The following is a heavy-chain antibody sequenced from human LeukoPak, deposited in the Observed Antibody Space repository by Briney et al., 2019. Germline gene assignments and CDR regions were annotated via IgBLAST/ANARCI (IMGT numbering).Heavy chain of an antibody. J-gene: IGHJ5*01. CDR3: ARNLDS. CDR1: GFTFSTYN. Sequence: GGSLRLSCSASGFTFSTYNMNWVRQAPGKGLEWVSFIGTSSGAIYYVDSVKGRFTISRDNAKKSLYLQMNSLRDEDTAVYYCARNLDSWGQGALVTVSS. CDR2: IGTSSGAI. V-gene: IGHV3-48*02.